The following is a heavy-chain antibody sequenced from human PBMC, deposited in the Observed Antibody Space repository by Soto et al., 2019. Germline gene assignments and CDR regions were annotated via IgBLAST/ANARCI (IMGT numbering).Heavy chain of an antibody. D-gene: IGHD1-26*01. J-gene: IGHJ6*02. Sequence: QVQLVQSGAEVKKPGSSVKVSCKASGGTFSTYVISWVRQAPGQGLEWMGGIIPVFATTNYAQKFQGRVTITADESTRTGYMELNSLRSEDTAVYYGARGRIAGAATDFYDYGMDGWGQGTSVTVSS. V-gene: IGHV1-69*12. CDR3: ARGRIAGAATDFYDYGMDG. CDR1: GGTFSTYV. CDR2: IIPVFATT.